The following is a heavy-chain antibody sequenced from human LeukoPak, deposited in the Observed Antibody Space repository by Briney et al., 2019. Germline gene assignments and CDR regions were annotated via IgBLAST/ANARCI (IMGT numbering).Heavy chain of an antibody. CDR1: GYTFTRYG. D-gene: IGHD5-24*01. CDR3: ARIPNVAMATIPAGRWFDP. V-gene: IGHV1-18*01. J-gene: IGHJ5*02. Sequence: GASGKVSCKASGYTFTRYGISWVRQAPGQGLEWMGWISAYNGNTNYAQKLQGRVTMTTDTSTSTAYMELRSLRSDDTAVYYCARIPNVAMATIPAGRWFDPWGQGTLVTVSS. CDR2: ISAYNGNT.